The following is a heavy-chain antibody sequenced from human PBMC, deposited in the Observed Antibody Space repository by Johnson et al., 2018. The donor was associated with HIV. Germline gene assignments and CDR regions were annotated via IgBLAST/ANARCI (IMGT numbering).Heavy chain of an antibody. Sequence: VQLLESGGGLVQPGRSLRLSCAASGFTLSSYDMHWVRQATGKGLEWVSAIGTAGDTYYPGSVKGRFTISRENAKNPLYLQMNSLRAGDTSVYYCARASGTYDSSGYLDAFDSWGQGTMVTVSS. J-gene: IGHJ3*02. V-gene: IGHV3-13*01. CDR2: IGTAGDT. CDR1: GFTLSSYD. D-gene: IGHD3-22*01. CDR3: ARASGTYDSSGYLDAFDS.